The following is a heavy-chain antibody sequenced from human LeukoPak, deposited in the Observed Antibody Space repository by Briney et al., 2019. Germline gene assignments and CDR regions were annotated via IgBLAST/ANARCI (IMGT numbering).Heavy chain of an antibody. D-gene: IGHD4-23*01. CDR2: VYYSGET. J-gene: IGHJ4*02. Sequence: PSGTLSLTCTVSGASISSSSYSWGWIRQPPGKGLEWIGGVYYSGETHYNPSLKSRVTISVDVSKNQFSLKLSSVTAADTAVYYCAKTGYGGNPFDSWGQGTQVTVSS. CDR3: AKTGYGGNPFDS. CDR1: GASISSSSYS. V-gene: IGHV4-39*01.